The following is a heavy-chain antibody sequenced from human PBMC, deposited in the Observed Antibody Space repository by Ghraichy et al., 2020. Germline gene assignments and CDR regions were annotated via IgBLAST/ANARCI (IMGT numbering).Heavy chain of an antibody. V-gene: IGHV3-9*01. CDR3: AKQATPTLFYYYRLDG. CDR2: ISWNSVTK. J-gene: IGHJ6*02. Sequence: SLRLSCAGSGFKFEDYAMHWVRQVPGKGLEWVSGISWNSVTKDYADSLNGRFTISRDNAKNSLYLQLSSLTTEDSALYYCAKQATPTLFYYYRLDGWGRGTTVAVSS. CDR1: GFKFEDYA.